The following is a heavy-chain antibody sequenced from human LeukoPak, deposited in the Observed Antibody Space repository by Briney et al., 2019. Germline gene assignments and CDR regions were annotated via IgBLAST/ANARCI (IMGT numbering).Heavy chain of an antibody. D-gene: IGHD3-3*01. J-gene: IGHJ4*02. CDR1: GGSISSYY. Sequence: PSETLSLTCTVSGGSISSYYWSWIRQPPGKGLEGIGYIYYSGSTNYNPSLKSRVTISVDTSKNQFFLKLSSVTAADTAVYYCARGASYYDFWSAARAYYFDYWGQGTLVTVSS. V-gene: IGHV4-59*01. CDR3: ARGASYYDFWSAARAYYFDY. CDR2: IYYSGST.